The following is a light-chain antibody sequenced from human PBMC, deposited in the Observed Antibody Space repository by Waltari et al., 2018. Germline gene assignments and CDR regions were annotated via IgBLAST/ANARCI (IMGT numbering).Light chain of an antibody. CDR3: QQTYSALCCT. CDR1: HNIGTF. Sequence: DIQMTQSPVSLSASVGDTVTITCRASHNIGTFLSWYQQGPAKAPTVLIDAASTLQRGVPSSFSGSGSGTDFTLTIFSLQPEDFATYFCQQTYSALCCTFGQGTKLEIK. V-gene: IGKV1-39*01. J-gene: IGKJ2*02. CDR2: AAS.